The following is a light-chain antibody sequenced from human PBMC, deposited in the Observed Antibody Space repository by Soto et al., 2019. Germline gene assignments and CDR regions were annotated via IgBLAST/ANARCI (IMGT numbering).Light chain of an antibody. J-gene: IGKJ1*01. CDR3: QQYNTYRT. Sequence: DIQMTQSPSTLSASVVYRVTITCRASQSISNWLAWYQQKPEKDPKLLIYKASNLGSGVQSRLSGSGSGTEFTLTISSLQPDDLETYYCQQYNTYRTFGQGTKVDIK. CDR2: KAS. V-gene: IGKV1-5*03. CDR1: QSISNW.